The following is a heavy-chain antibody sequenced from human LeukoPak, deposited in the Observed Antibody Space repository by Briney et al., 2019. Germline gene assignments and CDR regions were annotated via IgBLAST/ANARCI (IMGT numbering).Heavy chain of an antibody. D-gene: IGHD3-3*01. J-gene: IGHJ4*02. CDR1: GGSISSYY. Sequence: SETLSLTCTVSGGSISSYYWSWIRQPPGKGLEWIGYIYYSGSTNYNPSLKSRVTISVDTSKNQFSLKLSSVTAADTAVYYCARAPGRFLEWLNKRWPQNYFDYWGQGTLVTVSS. CDR2: IYYSGST. CDR3: ARAPGRFLEWLNKRWPQNYFDY. V-gene: IGHV4-59*01.